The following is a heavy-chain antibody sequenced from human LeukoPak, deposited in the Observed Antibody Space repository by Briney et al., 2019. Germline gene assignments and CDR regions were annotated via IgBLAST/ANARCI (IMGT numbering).Heavy chain of an antibody. D-gene: IGHD5-12*01. J-gene: IGHJ5*02. CDR2: MNPNSGNT. CDR3: ARATGYSGYDRIDP. V-gene: IGHV1-8*01. Sequence: VASVKVSCKASGYTFTSYDINWVRQATGQGLEWMGWMNPNSGNTGYAQKFQGRVTMTRNTSISTAYMELSSLRSEDTAVYYCARATGYSGYDRIDPWGQGTLVTVSS. CDR1: GYTFTSYD.